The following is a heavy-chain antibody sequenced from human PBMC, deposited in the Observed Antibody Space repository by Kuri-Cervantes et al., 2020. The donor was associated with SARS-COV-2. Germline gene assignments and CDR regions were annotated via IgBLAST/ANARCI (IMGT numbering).Heavy chain of an antibody. J-gene: IGHJ6*03. V-gene: IGHV4-39*07. CDR1: GGSISSSSYY. D-gene: IGHD2-2*02. Sequence: SETLSLTCTVSGGSISSSSYYWSWIRQPPGKGLEWIGEINHSGSTNYNPSLKSRVTISVDTSKNQFSLKLSSVTAADTAVYYCARYCSITSCYRPPGYYYYMDVWGKGTTVTVSS. CDR2: INHSGST. CDR3: ARYCSITSCYRPPGYYYYMDV.